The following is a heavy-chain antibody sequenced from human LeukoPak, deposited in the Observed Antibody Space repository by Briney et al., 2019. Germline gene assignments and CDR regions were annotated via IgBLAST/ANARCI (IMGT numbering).Heavy chain of an antibody. V-gene: IGHV3-9*01. D-gene: IGHD6-13*01. CDR1: GFTFDDYA. J-gene: IGHJ4*02. CDR2: INWNSNNI. CDR3: ARYSSSWH. Sequence: HPGGSLRLSCAASGFTFDDYAMHWVRQAPGKGLEWVSGINWNSNNIDYADSVKGRFTISRDNAKNSLYLQINSLRAEDTAVYYCARYSSSWHWGQGTLVTVSS.